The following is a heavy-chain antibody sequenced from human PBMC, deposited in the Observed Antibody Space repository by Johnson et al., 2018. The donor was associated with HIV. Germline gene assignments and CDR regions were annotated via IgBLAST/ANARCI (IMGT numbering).Heavy chain of an antibody. Sequence: VQLVESGGGVVRPGGSLRLSCAASGFTFDDYGMSWVRQAPGKGLEWVSVIDWNGGRQGYVDSVKGRFTISRDNAKNSLYMEMNSLRAEDTALYYCARQHNYDSSGQGGGLDIWGQGTMVTVSS. CDR2: IDWNGGRQ. CDR1: GFTFDDYG. J-gene: IGHJ3*02. V-gene: IGHV3-20*04. D-gene: IGHD3-22*01. CDR3: ARQHNYDSSGQGGGLDI.